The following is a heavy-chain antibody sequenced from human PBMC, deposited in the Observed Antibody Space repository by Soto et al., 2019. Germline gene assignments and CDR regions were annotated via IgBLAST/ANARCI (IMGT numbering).Heavy chain of an antibody. V-gene: IGHV1-3*04. CDR2: INTDNGNT. D-gene: IGHD5-18*01. CDR1: GYTFTHYA. J-gene: IGHJ3*02. CDR3: AGQGDSRILRHTCGI. Sequence: ASVKVSCKSSGYTFTHYAMHWVRQAPGQGLEWLGWINTDNGNTAFSQKFQGRVSITMDTSASTAFVELSSLISEDTAVYYCAGQGDSRILRHTCGIWRQGTLVTV.